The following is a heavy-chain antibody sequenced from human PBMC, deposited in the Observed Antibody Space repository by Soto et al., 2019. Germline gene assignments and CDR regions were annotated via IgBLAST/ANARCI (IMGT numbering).Heavy chain of an antibody. CDR2: ISWNSGSI. V-gene: IGHV3-9*01. J-gene: IGHJ4*02. Sequence: SLRLSCGASGFTLDDYSMHWVRQSPGKGLEWVSGISWNSGSIGYADSVKGRFTISRDNAKNSLYLQMHSLRAEDTALYYCAKDLIAVVTTTDYWGQGTLVT. D-gene: IGHD3-22*01. CDR3: AKDLIAVVTTTDY. CDR1: GFTLDDYS.